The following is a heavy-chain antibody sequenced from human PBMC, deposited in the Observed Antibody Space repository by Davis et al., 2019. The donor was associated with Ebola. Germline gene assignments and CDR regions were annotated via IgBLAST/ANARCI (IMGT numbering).Heavy chain of an antibody. J-gene: IGHJ4*02. V-gene: IGHV4-34*01. D-gene: IGHD2-21*02. CDR2: INHSGST. CDR1: GGSFSGYY. Sequence: MPSETLSLTCAVYGGSFSGYYWSWIRQPPGKGLEWIGEINHSGSTNYNPSLKSRVTISVDTSKNQFSLKLSSVTAADTAVYYCARGVGVVTATINDYWGQGTLVTVSS. CDR3: ARGVGVVTATINDY.